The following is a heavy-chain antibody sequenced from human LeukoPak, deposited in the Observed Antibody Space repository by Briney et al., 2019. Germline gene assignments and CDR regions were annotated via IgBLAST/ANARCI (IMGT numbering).Heavy chain of an antibody. D-gene: IGHD6-6*01. Sequence: PSETLSLTCAVSGYSISSGYYWGWIRQPPGKGLEWIGSIYHSGSTYYNPSLKSRVTISVDTSKNQFSLKLSSVTAADTAVYYCAGSSSIAARYFDYWGQGTLVTVSS. CDR3: AGSSSIAARYFDY. CDR2: IYHSGST. V-gene: IGHV4-38-2*01. CDR1: GYSISSGYY. J-gene: IGHJ4*02.